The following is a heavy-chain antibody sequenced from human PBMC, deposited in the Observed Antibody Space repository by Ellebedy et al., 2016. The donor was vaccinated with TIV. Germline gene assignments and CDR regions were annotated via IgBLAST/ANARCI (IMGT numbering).Heavy chain of an antibody. CDR1: GFTFDSYA. CDR3: ARALDKSSGWYGGAAY. J-gene: IGHJ4*02. Sequence: PGGSLRLSCVASGFTFDSYAMHWVRQAPGKGLEWVAVISHDGSSQYYADSVRDRFTVSRDKSMTTVYLEMNSLRAEDTALYYCARALDKSSGWYGGAAYWGQGTQVTVSS. CDR2: ISHDGSSQ. V-gene: IGHV3-30-3*01. D-gene: IGHD6-19*01.